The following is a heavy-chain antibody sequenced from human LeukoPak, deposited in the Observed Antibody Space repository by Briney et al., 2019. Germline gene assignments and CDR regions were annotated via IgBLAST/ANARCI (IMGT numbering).Heavy chain of an antibody. CDR3: ARAGYYDSSGYYHPFDY. CDR2: VNPNTSGT. CDR1: GYTFTGYY. Sequence: ASVKVSCKASGYTFTGYYIHWVRQDPEQGLEWMGWVNPNTSGTNYAQNFQGRVTMTRDTSISTAYMELSRLRSDDTAVYYCARAGYYDSSGYYHPFDYWGQGILVTVSS. J-gene: IGHJ4*02. V-gene: IGHV1-2*02. D-gene: IGHD3-22*01.